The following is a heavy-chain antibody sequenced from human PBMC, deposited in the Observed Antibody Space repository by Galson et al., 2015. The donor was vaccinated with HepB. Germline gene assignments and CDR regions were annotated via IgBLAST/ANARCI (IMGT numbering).Heavy chain of an antibody. CDR2: ISYDGSNK. CDR1: GFTFSSCA. D-gene: IGHD2-2*01. CDR3: ARGRRSSTRKLWGYYFDY. V-gene: IGHV3-30*04. Sequence: SLRLSCAASGFTFSSCAMHWVRQAPGKGLEWVAVISYDGSNKYYADSVKGRFTISRDNSKNTLYLQMNSLRAEDTAVYYCARGRRSSTRKLWGYYFDYWGQGTLVTVSS. J-gene: IGHJ4*02.